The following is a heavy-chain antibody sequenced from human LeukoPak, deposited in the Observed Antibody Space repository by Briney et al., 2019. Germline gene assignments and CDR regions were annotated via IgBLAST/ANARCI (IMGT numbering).Heavy chain of an antibody. D-gene: IGHD2-2*01. J-gene: IGHJ6*02. V-gene: IGHV1-69*13. CDR1: GGTFSSYA. CDR2: IIPIFGTA. CDR3: AREDLYGSTQDV. Sequence: SVKVSCKASGGTFSSYAISWVRQAPGQGPEWMGGIIPIFGTANYAQKFQGRVTITADESTSTAYMELSSLRSEDTAVYYCAREDLYGSTQDVWGQGTTVTVSS.